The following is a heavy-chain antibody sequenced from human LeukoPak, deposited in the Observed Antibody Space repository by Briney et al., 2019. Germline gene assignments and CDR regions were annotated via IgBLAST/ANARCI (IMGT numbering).Heavy chain of an antibody. CDR3: ARTGYSYGYSYYYYGMDV. D-gene: IGHD5-18*01. CDR1: GGSISSYY. CDR2: IYTSGCT. V-gene: IGHV4-4*07. Sequence: SETLSLTCTVSGGSISSYYWSWIRQPAGKGLEWIGRIYTSGCTNYNPSPKSRVTMSVDTSKNQFSLKLSSVTAADTAVYYCARTGYSYGYSYYYYGMDVWGQGTTVTVSS. J-gene: IGHJ6*02.